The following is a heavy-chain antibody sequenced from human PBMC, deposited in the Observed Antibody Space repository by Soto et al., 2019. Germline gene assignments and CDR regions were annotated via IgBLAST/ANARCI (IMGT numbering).Heavy chain of an antibody. Sequence: ASVKVSCKASGYTFTGYYMHWVRQAPGRGLEWMGWINPNSGGTNYAQKFQGRVTMTRDTSISTAYMELSRLRSDDTAVYYCARDGPEYSSSPGFDYWGQGTLVTVSS. CDR2: INPNSGGT. D-gene: IGHD6-6*01. CDR1: GYTFTGYY. V-gene: IGHV1-2*02. J-gene: IGHJ4*02. CDR3: ARDGPEYSSSPGFDY.